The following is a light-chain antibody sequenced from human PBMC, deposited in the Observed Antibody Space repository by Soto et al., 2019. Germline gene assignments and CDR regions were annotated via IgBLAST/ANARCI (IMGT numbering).Light chain of an antibody. CDR1: STDVGTYNL. J-gene: IGLJ2*01. CDR3: CSYVGSISVV. Sequence: QSVLTQPASVSGSPGQSITISCTGTSTDVGTYNLVSWYPQHPGKVPKLIIYEGTKRPSGVSNRFSGSKSGNAASLTISGLQAEDEADYYCCSYVGSISVVFGGGTKLTVL. V-gene: IGLV2-23*01. CDR2: EGT.